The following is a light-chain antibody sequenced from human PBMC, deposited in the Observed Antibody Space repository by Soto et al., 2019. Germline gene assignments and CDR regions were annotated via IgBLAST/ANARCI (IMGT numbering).Light chain of an antibody. J-gene: IGKJ1*01. CDR3: HQYATSPRGT. CDR2: AAS. V-gene: IGKV3-20*01. CDR1: RSVSGNY. Sequence: EILLTQSPGTLSLSPGERATLSCRAGRSVSGNYLAWYQQKPGQTPRLLIYAASTRATGIPDRFSGSGSMTDFTLTITRLEPEDFAVYYCHQYATSPRGTFGQGTRVEIK.